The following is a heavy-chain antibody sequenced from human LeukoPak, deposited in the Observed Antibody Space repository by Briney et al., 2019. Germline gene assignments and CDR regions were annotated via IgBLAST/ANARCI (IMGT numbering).Heavy chain of an antibody. V-gene: IGHV3-11*04. Sequence: GGSLRLSCAASGFSFSDYYMSWIRQAPGKGLEWVSYISSSGSTIYYADSVKGRFTISRDNAKNSLYLQMNGLRAEDTAVYYCASPDVHCSSTSCYTGYYHYMDVWGKGTTVTVSS. CDR2: ISSSGSTI. J-gene: IGHJ6*03. CDR1: GFSFSDYY. CDR3: ASPDVHCSSTSCYTGYYHYMDV. D-gene: IGHD2-2*02.